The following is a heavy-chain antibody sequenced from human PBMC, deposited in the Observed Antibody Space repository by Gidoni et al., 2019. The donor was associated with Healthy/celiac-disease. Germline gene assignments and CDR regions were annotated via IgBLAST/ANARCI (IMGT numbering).Heavy chain of an antibody. J-gene: IGHJ5*02. Sequence: QVQLVPSGAEVKKPGSSVKVSCKASGGTFSSYAISWVRQAPGQGLEWMGGIIPIFGTANYAQKFQGRVTITADESTSTAYMELSSLRSEDTAVYYCARCRSSKPGGSGGDYGWFDPWGQGTLVTVSS. CDR3: ARCRSSKPGGSGGDYGWFDP. CDR1: GGTFSSYA. D-gene: IGHD6-13*01. V-gene: IGHV1-69*01. CDR2: IIPIFGTA.